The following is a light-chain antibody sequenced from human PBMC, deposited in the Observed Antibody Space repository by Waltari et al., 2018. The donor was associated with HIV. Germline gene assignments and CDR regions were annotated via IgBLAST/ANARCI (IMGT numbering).Light chain of an antibody. J-gene: IGLJ1*01. CDR1: SPNIGSND. V-gene: IGLV1-47*01. Sequence: SVLTQSLSASQTLGQRVTTSCSGNSPNIGSNDVNSCQHFPETAPKLLIYRKNQRPSGVPDRFSGSKSGTSASLAISGLRSEDEADYYCAAWGDSLTSFVFGTGTKVTVL. CDR3: AAWGDSLTSFV. CDR2: RKN.